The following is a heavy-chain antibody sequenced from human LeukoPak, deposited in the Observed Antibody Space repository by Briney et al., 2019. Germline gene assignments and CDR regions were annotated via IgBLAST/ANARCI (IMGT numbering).Heavy chain of an antibody. J-gene: IGHJ3*01. V-gene: IGHV4-59*13. CDR3: AGGGEGHNDHAFEV. Sequence: SGTLSLTCTVSGDSLRSYYFAWIRQPPGKGLEWVGHIYNSATTDYNPSFKSRVTISLDTSKKHFSLKMTSEPAVDSAVYSCAGGGEGHNDHAFEVWGLGTAVTVSS. CDR2: IYNSATT. D-gene: IGHD3-16*01. CDR1: GDSLRSYY.